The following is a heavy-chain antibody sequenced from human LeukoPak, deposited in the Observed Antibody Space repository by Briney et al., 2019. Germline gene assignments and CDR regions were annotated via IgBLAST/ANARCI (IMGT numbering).Heavy chain of an antibody. J-gene: IGHJ4*02. Sequence: GESLKISCAASGFTFSSYSMNWVRQAPGKGLEWVSSISSSSSYIYYADSVKGRFTISRDNAKNSLYLQMNSLRAEDTAVYYCASLALGSWFDYWGQGTLVTVSS. D-gene: IGHD6-13*01. CDR2: ISSSSSYI. CDR3: ASLALGSWFDY. CDR1: GFTFSSYS. V-gene: IGHV3-21*01.